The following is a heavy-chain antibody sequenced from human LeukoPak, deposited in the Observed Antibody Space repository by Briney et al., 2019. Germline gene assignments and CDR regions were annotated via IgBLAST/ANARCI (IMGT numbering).Heavy chain of an antibody. D-gene: IGHD2-8*01. CDR1: GGSFSRYA. V-gene: IGHV1-69*04. Sequence: SVLRCCTASGGSFSRYASSWRRQAPGQGNEWMGRIIPILGIANYAQKFQGRVTITADKSTSTAYMELRSLRSDDTAVYYCARVGVASDFDYWGQGTLVTVSS. CDR3: ARVGVASDFDY. CDR2: IIPILGIA. J-gene: IGHJ4*02.